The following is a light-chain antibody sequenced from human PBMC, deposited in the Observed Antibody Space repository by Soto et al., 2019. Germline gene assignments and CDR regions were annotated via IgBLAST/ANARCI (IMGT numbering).Light chain of an antibody. V-gene: IGKV3-11*01. CDR3: QQSRDWPRT. CDR1: QSVTSH. Sequence: EIVLTQSPATLSLSPGERATLSCRASQSVTSHLDWYQQRPGQSPRLLIYASSSRATGIPARFSGFGSGTDFTLSISSLEPEDCAVYFCQQSRDWPRTFGPGTKVDI. CDR2: ASS. J-gene: IGKJ3*01.